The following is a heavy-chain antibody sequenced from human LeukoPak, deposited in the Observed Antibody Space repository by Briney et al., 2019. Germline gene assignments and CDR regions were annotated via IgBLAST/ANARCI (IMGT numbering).Heavy chain of an antibody. V-gene: IGHV1-2*02. CDR3: ARDFGGDKILDL. J-gene: IGHJ4*02. CDR2: INPNSGGT. Sequence: ASVKVSCKASGFTFTGYYLHWLRQAPGQGLEWMGWINPNSGGTNYAQKFQGRVTVTRDTSISTAYMELSRLTSDDTAVYYCARDFGGDKILDLWGQGTKVTVSS. CDR1: GFTFTGYY. D-gene: IGHD4-23*01.